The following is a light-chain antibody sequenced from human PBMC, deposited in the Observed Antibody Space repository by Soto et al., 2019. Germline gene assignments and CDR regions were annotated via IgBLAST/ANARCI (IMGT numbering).Light chain of an antibody. CDR1: QSISSY. J-gene: IGKJ1*01. Sequence: DIQMTHSPSSLSASVGDRVTITGRASQSISSYLNWYQQKPGKAPKLLIYAASSLQSGVPSRFSGSGSGTDFTLTISSLQPEDFATYYCQQSYSTLWTFGQGTKVDI. CDR3: QQSYSTLWT. CDR2: AAS. V-gene: IGKV1-39*01.